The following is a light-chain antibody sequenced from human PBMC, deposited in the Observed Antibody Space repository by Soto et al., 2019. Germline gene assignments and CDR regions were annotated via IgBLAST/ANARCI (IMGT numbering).Light chain of an antibody. J-gene: IGKJ2*01. CDR2: AAS. CDR3: QKSSSIPYT. V-gene: IGKV1-39*01. CDR1: QTISTY. Sequence: DTQMTQSPSSLSASVGDRVTITCRASQTISTYLNWYQQNPGKAPQLLIYAASNLQNGVPSRFSGSGSGTDFTLTISSLQPEDFATYYCQKSSSIPYTFGQGTKLEIK.